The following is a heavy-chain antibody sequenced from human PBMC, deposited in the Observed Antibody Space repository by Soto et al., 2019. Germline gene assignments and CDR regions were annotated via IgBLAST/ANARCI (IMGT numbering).Heavy chain of an antibody. CDR3: ASGYNYGYWFDP. CDR2: INHSGST. CDR1: GGSFSGYY. D-gene: IGHD5-18*01. J-gene: IGHJ5*02. Sequence: SETLSLTCAVYGGSFSGYYWSWIRQPPGKGLEWIGEINHSGSTNYNPSLKSRVTISVDTSKNQFSLKLSSVTAADTAVYYCASGYNYGYWFDPWGQGTLVTVSS. V-gene: IGHV4-34*01.